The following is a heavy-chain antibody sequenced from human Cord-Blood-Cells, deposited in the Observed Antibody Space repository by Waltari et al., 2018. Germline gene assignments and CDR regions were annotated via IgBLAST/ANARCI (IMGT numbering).Heavy chain of an antibody. CDR3: AKLGGVGATFLDAFDI. CDR1: GFTFSSYA. J-gene: IGHJ3*02. V-gene: IGHV3-23*04. D-gene: IGHD1-26*01. Sequence: EVQLVESGGGLVQPGGSLRLSCAASGFTFSSYAMSWVRQAPGKGLGWVSAISGRGGSNYYADSVKGRFTISRDNSKNTLYLQMNSLRAEDTAVYYCAKLGGVGATFLDAFDIWGQGTMVTVSS. CDR2: ISGRGGSN.